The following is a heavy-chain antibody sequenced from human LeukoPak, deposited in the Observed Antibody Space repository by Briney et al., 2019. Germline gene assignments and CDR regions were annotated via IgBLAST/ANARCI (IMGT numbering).Heavy chain of an antibody. CDR2: IYSGGST. D-gene: IGHD3-10*01. CDR1: GFTVSSNY. V-gene: IGHV3-66*01. CDR3: ARDTASYPFDY. J-gene: IGHJ4*02. Sequence: GGSLRLSCAASGFTVSSNYMSWVRQAPGKGLEWVSVIYSGGSTYYADSVKGRFTISRDNSKNTLYLQMNSLRAEDTAVYYCARDTASYPFDYWGQGTLVTVSS.